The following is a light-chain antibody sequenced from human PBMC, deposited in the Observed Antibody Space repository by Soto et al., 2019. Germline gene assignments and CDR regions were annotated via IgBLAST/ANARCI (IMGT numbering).Light chain of an antibody. V-gene: IGLV2-11*01. J-gene: IGLJ2*01. Sequence: QSALTQPRSVSASPGQSVTISCTGTSSNVGGYNYVSWYQQNPGKAPKLIIYDASKRPSGVPDRFSGSKSGNAASLTISGLQAEDEADYYCCSYAANYNLVFGGATKLTVL. CDR2: DAS. CDR1: SSNVGGYNY. CDR3: CSYAANYNLV.